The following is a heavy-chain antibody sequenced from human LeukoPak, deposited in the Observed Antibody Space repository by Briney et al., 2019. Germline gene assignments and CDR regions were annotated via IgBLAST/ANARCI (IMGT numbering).Heavy chain of an antibody. J-gene: IGHJ4*02. V-gene: IGHV4-59*01. D-gene: IGHD4-17*01. CDR1: GGSISSYY. CDR3: GRDTCGDYDASGFDY. CDR2: IYYSGST. Sequence: PSETLSLTCTVSGGSISSYYWSWIRQPRGKGLEWIGYIYYSGSTNYNPSLKSRVTISVDTSKNQFSLKLSSVTAADTAVYYCGRDTCGDYDASGFDYWGQGTLVTVSS.